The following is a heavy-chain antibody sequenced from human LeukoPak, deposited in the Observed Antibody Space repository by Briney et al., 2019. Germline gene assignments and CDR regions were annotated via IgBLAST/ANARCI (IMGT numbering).Heavy chain of an antibody. CDR3: AGSPSSRRAAAGTYYGMDV. CDR2: IYYSGST. D-gene: IGHD6-13*01. J-gene: IGHJ6*02. V-gene: IGHV4-59*01. Sequence: SETLSLTCTVSGGSISSYYWSWIRQPPGKGLEWIGYIYYSGSTNYNPSLKSRVTISVDTSKNQFSLKLSSVTAADTAVYYCAGSPSSRRAAAGTYYGMDVWGQGTTVTVSS. CDR1: GGSISSYY.